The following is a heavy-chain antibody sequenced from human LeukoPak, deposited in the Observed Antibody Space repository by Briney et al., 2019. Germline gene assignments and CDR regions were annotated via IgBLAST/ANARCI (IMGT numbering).Heavy chain of an antibody. Sequence: SETLSLTCTVSGGSISSSSYYWGWIRQPPGKGLEWIGSIYNSGSTFYNPSLKSRVTVSVDTSKSQFSLKLNSVTAADTAVYYCARHPGYYGSGETNWFDPWGQGTLVTVSS. J-gene: IGHJ5*02. V-gene: IGHV4-39*07. CDR3: ARHPGYYGSGETNWFDP. D-gene: IGHD3-10*01. CDR2: IYNSGST. CDR1: GGSISSSSYY.